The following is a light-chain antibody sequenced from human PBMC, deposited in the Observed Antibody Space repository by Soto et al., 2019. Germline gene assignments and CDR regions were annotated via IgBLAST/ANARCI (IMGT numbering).Light chain of an antibody. V-gene: IGLV1-44*01. CDR2: NNN. CDR3: ASWDDNLNGPLL. Sequence: QSVLTQPPSASGTPGQRVTISCSGGSSNIGRNSVSWYQQVPGTAPKLIIFNNNERPSGIPGRFSGSKSGASASLAIVGLQYEDEADYFCASWDDNLNGPLLFGGGTKLTVL. J-gene: IGLJ2*01. CDR1: SSNIGRNS.